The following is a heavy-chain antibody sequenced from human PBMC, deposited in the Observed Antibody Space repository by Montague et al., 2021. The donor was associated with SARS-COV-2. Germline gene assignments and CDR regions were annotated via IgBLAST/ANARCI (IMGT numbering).Heavy chain of an antibody. V-gene: IGHV3-30*04. Sequence: SLRLSCAASGFTFSSYAMHWVRQAPGKGLEWVAVISYDGSNKYYADSVKGRFTISRDNSKNTLYLQMNSLRAEDTAVYYCASSRGYSSSSPLDYWGQGTPVTVSS. D-gene: IGHD6-6*01. CDR3: ASSRGYSSSSPLDY. CDR2: ISYDGSNK. J-gene: IGHJ4*02. CDR1: GFTFSSYA.